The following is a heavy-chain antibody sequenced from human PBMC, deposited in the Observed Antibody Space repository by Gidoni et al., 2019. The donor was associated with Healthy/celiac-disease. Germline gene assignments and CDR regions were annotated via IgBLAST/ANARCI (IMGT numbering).Heavy chain of an antibody. J-gene: IGHJ6*02. CDR2: IYYSGST. Sequence: QVQLQESGPGLVQPSQTLSLTCTVSGGSISSGGYYWSWIRQHPGKGLEWIGYIYYSGSTYYNPSLKSRVTISVDTSKNQFSLKLSSVTAADTAVYYCARDKLDYYDSSGYYYYYGMDVWGQGTTVTVSS. CDR1: GGSISSGGYY. CDR3: ARDKLDYYDSSGYYYYYGMDV. V-gene: IGHV4-31*03. D-gene: IGHD3-22*01.